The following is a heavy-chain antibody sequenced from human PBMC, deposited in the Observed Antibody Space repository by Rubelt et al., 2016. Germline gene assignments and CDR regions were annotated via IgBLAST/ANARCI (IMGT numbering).Heavy chain of an antibody. V-gene: IGHV1-69*01. CDR1: GGSFSRNA. D-gene: IGHD3-3*01. CDR3: ASQAFDVWSGYYAGRFDY. J-gene: IGHJ4*02. Sequence: QVQLVQSGAEVKKPGSSVTVSCKASGGSFSRNAISWVRQAPGQGLEWMGGIIPNFGTAKYAQKFQGRVTITADESTSTAYMEVTSLRSEDTAVYYCASQAFDVWSGYYAGRFDYWGQGALVIVSS. CDR2: IIPNFGTA.